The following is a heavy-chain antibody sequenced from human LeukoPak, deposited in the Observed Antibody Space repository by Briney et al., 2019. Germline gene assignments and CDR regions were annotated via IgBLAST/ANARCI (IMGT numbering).Heavy chain of an antibody. CDR1: GFTFNNYA. CDR2: ISKSGDYT. Sequence: PGGSLRLSCAASGFTFNNYALSWVRQAPGKGLEWVAAISKSGDYTHYADSLKGRFTISRDNSKNTLYLQMNSLRAEDTAVYYCARAGYYYDILTANQYYFDYWGQGTLVAVSS. D-gene: IGHD3-9*01. J-gene: IGHJ4*02. V-gene: IGHV3-23*01. CDR3: ARAGYYYDILTANQYYFDY.